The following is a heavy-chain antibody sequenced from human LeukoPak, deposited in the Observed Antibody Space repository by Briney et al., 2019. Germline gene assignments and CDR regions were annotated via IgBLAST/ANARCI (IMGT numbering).Heavy chain of an antibody. CDR1: GCTFTSYD. CDR2: MNPNSGNT. Sequence: AASVKVSCKASGCTFTSYDINWVRQATGQGLEWMGWMNPNSGNTGYAQKFQGRVTMTTDTSTSTAYMELRSLRSDDTAVYYCGRSVPAAIVGIGIPVYYFDYWGQGTLVTVSS. D-gene: IGHD2-2*02. J-gene: IGHJ4*02. V-gene: IGHV1-8*01. CDR3: GRSVPAAIVGIGIPVYYFDY.